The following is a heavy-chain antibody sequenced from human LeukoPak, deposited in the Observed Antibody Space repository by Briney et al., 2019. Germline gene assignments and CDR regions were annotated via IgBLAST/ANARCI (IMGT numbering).Heavy chain of an antibody. D-gene: IGHD3-16*02. CDR2: ISVYNGDT. V-gene: IGHV1-18*01. Sequence: ASVKVSCKASGYTFTSYGISWVRQAPGQGLGWMGWISVYNGDTNYAQKLQGRVTMTTDTSTSTAYMELRSLRSDDTAVYYCARGTYDYVWGSYRNPSDYWGQGTLVTVSS. CDR1: GYTFTSYG. J-gene: IGHJ4*02. CDR3: ARGTYDYVWGSYRNPSDY.